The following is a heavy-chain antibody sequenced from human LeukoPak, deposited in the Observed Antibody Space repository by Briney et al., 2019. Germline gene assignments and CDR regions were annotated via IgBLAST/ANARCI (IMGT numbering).Heavy chain of an antibody. CDR2: ISGSGLSI. CDR3: SRSRRGFGYFDY. Sequence: GGSLRLSCVASGFIFNDYEMNWVRQAPGKGLEWVAYISGSGLSIYYADSVKGRFTISRDNAKNSLYLQMNSLRAEDTAVYYCSRSRRGFGYFDYWGQGTLVTVSS. V-gene: IGHV3-21*05. D-gene: IGHD3-3*01. J-gene: IGHJ4*02. CDR1: GFIFNDYE.